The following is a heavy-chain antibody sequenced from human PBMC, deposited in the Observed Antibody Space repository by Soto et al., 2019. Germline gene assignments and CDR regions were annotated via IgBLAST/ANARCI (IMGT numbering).Heavy chain of an antibody. Sequence: SGKGSCKASGYTFTSYGISWVRQAPGQGLEWMGGIIPIVGKANYAQKFQGRVTSNADESTSTVNMDLSSLTSEDTAVDYCAIPTPDGSSTSCYHYYVIDFRARWTTDTVCS. CDR3: AIPTPDGSSTSCYHYYVIDF. J-gene: IGHJ6*02. CDR1: GYTFTSYG. CDR2: IIPIVGKA. D-gene: IGHD2-2*01. V-gene: IGHV1-69*13.